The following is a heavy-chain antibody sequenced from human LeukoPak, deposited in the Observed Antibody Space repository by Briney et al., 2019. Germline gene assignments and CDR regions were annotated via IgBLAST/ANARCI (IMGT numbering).Heavy chain of an antibody. D-gene: IGHD6-13*01. Sequence: PSETLSLTCTVSGGSISSTGYCWGWIRQPPGKGLEWIGNIYYSGTTYYNPSLKSRVTISVDTSRKQFSLRLNSMTAADTAVYYCARGGDIAAPQVGHWFDPWGQGTLVTVSS. CDR2: IYYSGTT. CDR3: ARGGDIAAPQVGHWFDP. V-gene: IGHV4-39*07. J-gene: IGHJ5*02. CDR1: GGSISSTGYC.